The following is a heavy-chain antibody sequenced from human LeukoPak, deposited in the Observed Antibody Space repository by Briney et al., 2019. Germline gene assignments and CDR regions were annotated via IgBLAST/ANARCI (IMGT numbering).Heavy chain of an antibody. CDR3: ARASVTTIETNFDY. CDR2: INHSGST. D-gene: IGHD4-17*01. CDR1: GGSFSGYY. J-gene: IGHJ4*02. V-gene: IGHV4-34*01. Sequence: SETLSLTCAVYGGSFSGYYWSWIRQPPGKGLEWIGEINHSGSTNYNPSLKSRVTISVDTSKNQFSLKLSSVIAADTAVYYCARASVTTIETNFDYWGQGTLVTVSS.